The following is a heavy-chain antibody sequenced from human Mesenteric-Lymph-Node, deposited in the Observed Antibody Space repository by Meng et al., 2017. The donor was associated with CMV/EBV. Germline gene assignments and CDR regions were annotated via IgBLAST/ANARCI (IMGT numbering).Heavy chain of an antibody. V-gene: IGHV4-61*03. CDR2: SYKSGST. CDR1: GGSVSSRNYY. D-gene: IGHD2-2*01. J-gene: IGHJ6*02. Sequence: SETLSLTCTVSGGSVSSRNYYWSWLRQLPGKGLEWIAYSYKSGSTDYNPPLKSRVTISVDTSKNHFSLKLSSVTAADTAVYYCARGFIVLIPAALDYGMDVWGQGTTVTVSS. CDR3: ARGFIVLIPAALDYGMDV.